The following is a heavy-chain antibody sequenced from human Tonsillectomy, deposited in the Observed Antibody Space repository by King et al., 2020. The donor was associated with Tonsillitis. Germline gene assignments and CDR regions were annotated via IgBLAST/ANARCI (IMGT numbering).Heavy chain of an antibody. Sequence: FTLQESGPTLVKPTQTLTLTCTFSGFSLSSDGVGVGWIRQPPGKALEWLALIYWDDEKRYSPSLESRLTITKDTSKNQVVLAMTNMDPVDTGTYYCAHSRYTNGWYTIPFWGQGTLVTVSS. CDR3: AHSRYTNGWYTIPF. D-gene: IGHD6-19*01. CDR2: IYWDDEK. J-gene: IGHJ4*02. CDR1: GFSLSSDGVG. V-gene: IGHV2-5*02.